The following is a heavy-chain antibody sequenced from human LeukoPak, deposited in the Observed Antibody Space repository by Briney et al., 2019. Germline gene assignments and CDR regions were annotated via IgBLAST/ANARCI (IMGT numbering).Heavy chain of an antibody. CDR3: ARVVVVVAASYYYYYYYMDV. CDR1: GGSFSGYY. D-gene: IGHD2-15*01. J-gene: IGHJ6*03. Sequence: PSETLSLTCAVYGGSFSGYYWSWIRQPPGKGLEWIGEINHSGSTNYNPSLKSRVTISVDTSKNQFSLKLSSVTAADTAVYYCARVVVVVAASYYYYYYYMDVWGKGTTVTVSS. CDR2: INHSGST. V-gene: IGHV4-34*01.